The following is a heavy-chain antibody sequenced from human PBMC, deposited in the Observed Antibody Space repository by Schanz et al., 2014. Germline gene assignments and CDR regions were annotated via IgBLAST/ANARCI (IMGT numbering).Heavy chain of an antibody. D-gene: IGHD2-21*02. Sequence: EVQLLESGGGLVKPGGSLRLSCAASGFTFSSFSMHWVRRPPGGGLQWVSSINSISTYIRYADSVRGRFTVSRDNANNSLFLQMDSLGVEDTALYYCVRDGPPCGGDCQNRFGPWGQGTLVPVSS. CDR2: INSISTYI. CDR1: GFTFSSFS. V-gene: IGHV3-21*01. CDR3: VRDGPPCGGDCQNRFGP. J-gene: IGHJ5*02.